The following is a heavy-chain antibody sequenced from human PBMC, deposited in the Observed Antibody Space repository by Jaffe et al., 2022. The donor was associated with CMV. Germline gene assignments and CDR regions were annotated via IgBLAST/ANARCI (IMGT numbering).Heavy chain of an antibody. CDR1: GFTFSSYG. Sequence: QVQLVESGGGVVQPGRSLRLSCAASGFTFSSYGMHWVRQAPGKGLEWVAVIWYDGSNKYYADSVKGRFTISRDNSKNTLYLQMNSLRAEDTAVYYCARDRDTAMAVDYWGQGTLVTVSS. CDR3: ARDRDTAMAVDY. D-gene: IGHD5-18*01. J-gene: IGHJ4*02. V-gene: IGHV3-33*08. CDR2: IWYDGSNK.